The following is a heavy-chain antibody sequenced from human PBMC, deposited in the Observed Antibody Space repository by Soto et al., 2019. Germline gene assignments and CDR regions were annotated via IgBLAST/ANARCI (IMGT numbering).Heavy chain of an antibody. CDR3: ATSPRFALDI. CDR1: GGSVSGGNYY. J-gene: IGHJ3*02. D-gene: IGHD3-16*01. Sequence: QVQLQESGPGLVKPSETLSLSCTVSGGSVSGGNYYWSWIWQPPGKGLEWIGYVSYSGSTNYNPSLKSRVTISVDTSKNQFSLNLSSVTAADTAVYYCATSPRFALDIWGQGTMVIVSA. V-gene: IGHV4-61*01. CDR2: VSYSGST.